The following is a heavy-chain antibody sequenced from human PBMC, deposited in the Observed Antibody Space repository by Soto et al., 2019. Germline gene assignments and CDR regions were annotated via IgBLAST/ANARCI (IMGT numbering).Heavy chain of an antibody. CDR3: ARAVGKGYNWKVAY. D-gene: IGHD1-1*01. V-gene: IGHV4-31*11. Sequence: LSLTCAVSCDSIGPSAYYWTWIRHLPGKGLEWIGHIHFSGSTYYNPSLRSRSSISVNTSKNQFSLRVTSVTAADTATYYCARAVGKGYNWKVAYRGQGTLVTVSS. CDR1: CDSIGPSAYY. J-gene: IGHJ4*02. CDR2: IHFSGST.